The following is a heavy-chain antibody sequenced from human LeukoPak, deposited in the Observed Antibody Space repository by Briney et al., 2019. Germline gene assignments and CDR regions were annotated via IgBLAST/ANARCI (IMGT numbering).Heavy chain of an antibody. CDR1: GYTFTVYY. V-gene: IGHV1-2*02. Sequence: ASVKVSCKASGYTFTVYYMHWVRQAPGQGLEWMGWIHPTSGGTNYAQKVQGRVTMTRDTSISTAYMELTTLTSDDTAVYYCARLINGGRAFDVWGQGTMVIVSS. CDR3: ARLINGGRAFDV. D-gene: IGHD3-16*01. CDR2: IHPTSGGT. J-gene: IGHJ3*01.